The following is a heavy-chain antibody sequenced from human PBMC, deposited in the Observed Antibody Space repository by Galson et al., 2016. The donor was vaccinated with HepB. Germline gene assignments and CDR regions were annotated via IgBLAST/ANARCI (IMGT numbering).Heavy chain of an antibody. D-gene: IGHD1-26*01. CDR3: ASGFGGSYFDY. Sequence: SVKVSCKASGGTFSNYAVSWVRQAPGQGLEWMGRIISVLGMTYYAQNFQGSVTITTDKSTTTAYMELKSLRSEDTAVYYCASGFGGSYFDYWGQGTLVTVSS. J-gene: IGHJ4*02. V-gene: IGHV1-69*04. CDR2: IISVLGMT. CDR1: GGTFSNYA.